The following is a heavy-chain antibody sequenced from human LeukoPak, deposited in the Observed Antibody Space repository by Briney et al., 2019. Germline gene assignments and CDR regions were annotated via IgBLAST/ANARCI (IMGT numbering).Heavy chain of an antibody. CDR2: IIPIFGTA. D-gene: IGHD1-7*01. CDR1: GGTFSSSA. J-gene: IGHJ4*02. V-gene: IGHV1-69*05. CDR3: ASGGRITGTTMDY. Sequence: ASVKVSCKASGGTFSSSAISWVRQAPGQGLEWMGRIIPIFGTANYAQKFQGRVTITRNTSISTAYMELSSLRSEDTAVYYCASGGRITGTTMDYWGQGTLVTVSS.